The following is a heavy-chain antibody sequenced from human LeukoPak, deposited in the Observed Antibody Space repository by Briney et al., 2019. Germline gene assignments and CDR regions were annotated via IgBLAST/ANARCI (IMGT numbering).Heavy chain of an antibody. CDR2: IYYSGST. CDR1: GGSISSSSYY. J-gene: IGHJ6*02. CDR3: ARLCYYYYYGMDV. V-gene: IGHV4-39*01. Sequence: SETLSLTCTVSGGSISSSSYYWGWLRQPPGKGLEWIGSIYYSGSTYYNPSLKSRVTISVDTSKNQFSLKLSSVTAADTAVYYCARLCYYYYYGMDVWGQGTTVTVSS.